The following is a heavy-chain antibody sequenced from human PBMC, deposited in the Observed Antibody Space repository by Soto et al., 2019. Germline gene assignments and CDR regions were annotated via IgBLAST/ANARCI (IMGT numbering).Heavy chain of an antibody. CDR1: GDSISGNNW. J-gene: IGHJ6*02. CDR2: IYHTGKA. Sequence: SETLSLTCAVSGDSISGNNWWSWVRQSPGKGLEWIGEIYHTGKATYNPSLKTRVTMSVDKSKIQFSLEVRSVTVADTAVYYCVRERTIFGVAPGGGVDVWGQGTTVTVSS. CDR3: VRERTIFGVAPGGGVDV. V-gene: IGHV4-4*02. D-gene: IGHD3-3*01.